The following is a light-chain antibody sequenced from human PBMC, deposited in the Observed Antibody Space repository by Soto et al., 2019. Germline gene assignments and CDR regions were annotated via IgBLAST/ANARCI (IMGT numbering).Light chain of an antibody. J-gene: IGKJ3*01. CDR2: WAS. CDR3: QQYYSTPDT. Sequence: DIVMTQSPDSLAVSLGERATINCKSSESILYSSNNKNYLAWYQQRPGQPPKLLIYWASTRESGVPDRFSGSGSGTDFTLTISSPQAEDVAVYYCQQYYSTPDTFGPGTKVDIK. CDR1: ESILYSSNNKNY. V-gene: IGKV4-1*01.